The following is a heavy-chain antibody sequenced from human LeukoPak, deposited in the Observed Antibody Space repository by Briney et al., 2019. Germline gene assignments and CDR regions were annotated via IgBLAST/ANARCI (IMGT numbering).Heavy chain of an antibody. J-gene: IGHJ4*02. CDR1: GGSFSGYH. Sequence: NPSETLSLTCAVYGGSFSGYHWSWIRQPPGKGLEWIGEINHSGSTNYNPSLKSRVTISVDTSKNQFSLKLSSVTAADTAVYYCARGRYSYGRTFDYWGQGTLVTVSS. D-gene: IGHD5-18*01. V-gene: IGHV4-34*01. CDR2: INHSGST. CDR3: ARGRYSYGRTFDY.